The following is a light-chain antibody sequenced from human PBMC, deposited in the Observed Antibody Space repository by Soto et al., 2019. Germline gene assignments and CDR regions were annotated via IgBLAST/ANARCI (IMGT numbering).Light chain of an antibody. CDR3: SSYTTSTTQV. CDR1: SSDVGAYNY. Sequence: QSALTQPVSVSGSPGQSIAISCTGTSSDVGAYNYVSWYQHQPGKAPKLIIFDVSNRPSGVSTRFSGSKSGDTASLTISGLQAEDEADYYCSSYTTSTTQVFGGGTKLTVL. V-gene: IGLV2-14*03. J-gene: IGLJ2*01. CDR2: DVS.